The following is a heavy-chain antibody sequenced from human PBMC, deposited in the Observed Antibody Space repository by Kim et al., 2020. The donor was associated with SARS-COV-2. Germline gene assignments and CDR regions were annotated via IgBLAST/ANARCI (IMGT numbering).Heavy chain of an antibody. CDR3: ASASGGNSVAEVDYFDY. V-gene: IGHV3-48*02. CDR2: ISSSSSTI. CDR1: GFTFSSYS. J-gene: IGHJ4*02. Sequence: GGSLRLSCAASGFTFSSYSMNWVRQAPGKGLEWVSYISSSSSTIYYADSVKGRFTISRDNAKNSLYLQMNSLRDEDTAVYYCASASGGNSVAEVDYFDYWGQGTLVTVSS. D-gene: IGHD2-21*02.